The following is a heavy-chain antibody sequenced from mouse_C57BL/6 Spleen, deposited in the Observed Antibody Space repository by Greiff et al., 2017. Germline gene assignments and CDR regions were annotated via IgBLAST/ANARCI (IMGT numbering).Heavy chain of an antibody. Sequence: EVKLVESGGGLVKPGGSLKLSCAASGFTFSSYAMSWVRQTPEKRLEWVATISDGGSYTYYPDNVKGRFTISRDNAKNNLYLQMSQLKSEDTAMYYCAGITTVVATRYYYAMDYWGQGTSVTVSS. D-gene: IGHD1-1*01. CDR1: GFTFSSYA. CDR2: ISDGGSYT. J-gene: IGHJ4*01. CDR3: AGITTVVATRYYYAMDY. V-gene: IGHV5-4*03.